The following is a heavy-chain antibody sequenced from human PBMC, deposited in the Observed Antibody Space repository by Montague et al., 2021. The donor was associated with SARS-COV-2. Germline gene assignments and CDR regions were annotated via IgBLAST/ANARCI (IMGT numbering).Heavy chain of an antibody. D-gene: IGHD3-16*02. J-gene: IGHJ6*02. CDR3: ARELSPYYYGMDV. V-gene: IGHV3-33*01. CDR2: IWYDGSNK. Sequence: SQRLSCAASGFTFSSYGMHWVRQAPGKGLEWVAVIWYDGSNKYYADSVKGRFTISRDNSKNTLYLQMNSLRAEDTAVYYCARELSPYYYGMDVWGQGTTVTVSS. CDR1: GFTFSSYG.